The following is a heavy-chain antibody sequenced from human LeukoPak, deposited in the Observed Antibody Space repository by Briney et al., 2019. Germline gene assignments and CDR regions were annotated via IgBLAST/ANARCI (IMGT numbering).Heavy chain of an antibody. J-gene: IGHJ4*02. Sequence: SETLSLTCAVYGGSFSGYYWSWIRQPPGKGLEWIGEINHSGSTNYNPSLKSRVTISVDTSKNQFSLKPSSVTAADTAVYYCARDFDIVATIFKLNGGYTVTNYYFDYWGQGTLVTVSS. V-gene: IGHV4-34*01. CDR1: GGSFSGYY. D-gene: IGHD5-12*01. CDR2: INHSGST. CDR3: ARDFDIVATIFKLNGGYTVTNYYFDY.